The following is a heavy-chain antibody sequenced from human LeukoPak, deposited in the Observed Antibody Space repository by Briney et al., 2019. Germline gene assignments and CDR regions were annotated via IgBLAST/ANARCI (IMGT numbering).Heavy chain of an antibody. CDR3: ARETDYGGNFVGFDY. CDR2: ISSNGGST. Sequence: GGSLRLSCAASGFTFSSYAMHWVRQAPGKGLEYVSAISSNGGSTYYANSVKGRFTISRDNSKNTLYPQMGSLRAEDMAVYYCARETDYGGNFVGFDYWGQGTLVTVSS. V-gene: IGHV3-64*01. D-gene: IGHD4-23*01. J-gene: IGHJ4*02. CDR1: GFTFSSYA.